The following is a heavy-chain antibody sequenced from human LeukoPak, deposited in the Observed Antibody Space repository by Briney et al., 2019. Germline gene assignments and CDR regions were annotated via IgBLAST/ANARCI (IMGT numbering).Heavy chain of an antibody. CDR2: IKPDPGSR. CDR1: GYSFTSYY. V-gene: IGHV1-46*01. J-gene: IGHJ3*02. CDR3: ARGRALYYDFWSGYSTYAFDI. Sequence: ASVKVSCKASGYSFTSYYIHWVRQAPGQGLEWIGIIKPDPGSRNYAPKFQGRVTMTSDMSTSTVYMELSGLRSEDTAVYYCARGRALYYDFWSGYSTYAFDIWGQGTMVTVSS. D-gene: IGHD3-3*01.